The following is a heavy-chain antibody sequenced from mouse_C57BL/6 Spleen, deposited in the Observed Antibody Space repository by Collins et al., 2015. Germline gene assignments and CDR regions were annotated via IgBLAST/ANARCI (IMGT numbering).Heavy chain of an antibody. V-gene: IGHV1-74*01. CDR3: AIWGWLLMDY. D-gene: IGHD2-3*01. J-gene: IGHJ4*01. Sequence: QRPGQGLEWIGRIHPSDSDSNYNQKFKGKATLTVDKSSSTAYMQLSSLTSDDSAVYYCAIWGWLLMDYWGQGTSVTVSS. CDR2: IHPSDSDS.